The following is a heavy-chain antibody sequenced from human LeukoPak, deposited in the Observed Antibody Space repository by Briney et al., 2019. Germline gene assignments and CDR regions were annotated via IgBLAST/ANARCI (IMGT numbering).Heavy chain of an antibody. CDR1: TSR. Sequence: ASVKVSCKATSRISWVRQAPGQGLEWMGWISAYNGNTNYAQKLQGRVTMTTDTSTSTAYMELRSLRSDDTAVYYCAREVGYYDILTGYAALDYWGQGTLVTVSS. J-gene: IGHJ4*02. V-gene: IGHV1-18*01. CDR3: AREVGYYDILTGYAALDY. CDR2: ISAYNGNT. D-gene: IGHD3-9*01.